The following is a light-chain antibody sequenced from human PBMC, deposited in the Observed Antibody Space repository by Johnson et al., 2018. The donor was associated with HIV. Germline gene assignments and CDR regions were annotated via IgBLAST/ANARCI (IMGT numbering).Light chain of an antibody. V-gene: IGLV1-51*02. CDR1: SSTIGNNY. Sequence: QSMLTQPPSVSAAPGQKVTISCSGSSSTIGNNYVSWYQLLPGTAPKLLNYKNNERTTRIPDRFSGSKSGTSATLGITGLQTGDEADYYSGTWDTSLSACGFFGTGTKVTVL. J-gene: IGLJ1*01. CDR2: KNN. CDR3: GTWDTSLSACGF.